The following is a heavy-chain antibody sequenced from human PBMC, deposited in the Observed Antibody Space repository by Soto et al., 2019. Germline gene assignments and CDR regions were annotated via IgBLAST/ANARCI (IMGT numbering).Heavy chain of an antibody. D-gene: IGHD2-2*01. Sequence: GGSLRLSCAASGFTFSSYWMHWVRQAPGKGLVWVSRINSDGSSTSYADSVKGRFTISRDNAKNPLYLQMNSLRAEDTAVYYCAREVGNNYYYGMDVWGQGTTVTVSS. CDR1: GFTFSSYW. CDR3: AREVGNNYYYGMDV. V-gene: IGHV3-74*01. J-gene: IGHJ6*02. CDR2: INSDGSST.